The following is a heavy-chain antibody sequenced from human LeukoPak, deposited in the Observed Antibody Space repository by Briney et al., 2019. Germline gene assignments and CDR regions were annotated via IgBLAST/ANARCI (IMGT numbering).Heavy chain of an antibody. V-gene: IGHV4-39*07. CDR3: ARVFDS. Sequence: SETLSLTCTVSGGSVYTSDYYWGWVRQPPGKGPEWIGDIFYTGKTNSNPSLKSRVSISIDTSKNQFSLKLPSVTAADTAVYYCARVFDSWGQGTLVTVSS. CDR1: GGSVYTSDYY. CDR2: IFYTGKT. J-gene: IGHJ4*02.